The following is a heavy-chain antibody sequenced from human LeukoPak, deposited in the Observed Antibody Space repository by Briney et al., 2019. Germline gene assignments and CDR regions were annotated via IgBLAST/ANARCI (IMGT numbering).Heavy chain of an antibody. CDR2: IIGSGGST. CDR3: ARSSRGGATYFDY. J-gene: IGHJ4*02. Sequence: GGSLRLSCAASGFSFSNYGMNWVRQAPGKGREWVAGIIGSGGSTYYADSVKGRFTISRDNSKKTLYLQMNSLRAEDTAVYYCARSSRGGATYFDYWGQGTLVTVSS. D-gene: IGHD1-26*01. CDR1: GFSFSNYG. V-gene: IGHV3-23*01.